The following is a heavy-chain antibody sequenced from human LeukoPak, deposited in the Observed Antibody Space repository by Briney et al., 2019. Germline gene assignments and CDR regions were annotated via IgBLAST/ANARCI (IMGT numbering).Heavy chain of an antibody. CDR2: IYYSGST. D-gene: IGHD2-15*01. J-gene: IGHJ4*02. CDR3: ASRGPSETFDY. V-gene: IGHV4-39*07. CDR1: GGSISSSSYY. Sequence: SETLSLTCTVSGGSISSSSYYWGWIRQPPGKGLECIGSIYYSGSTYYNPSLKSRVTISVDTSKNQFSLKLSSVTAADTAVYYCASRGPSETFDYWGQGTLVTVSS.